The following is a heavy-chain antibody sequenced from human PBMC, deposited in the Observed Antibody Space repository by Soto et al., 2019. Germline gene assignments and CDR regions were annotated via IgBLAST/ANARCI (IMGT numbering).Heavy chain of an antibody. Sequence: SETLSLTCTVSGGSISSYYWSWIRQPPGKGLEWIGYIYYSGSTNYNPSLKSRVTISVDTSKTQFSLKLSSVTAADTAVYYCARVGYSYGYPYYYYGMDVWGQGTTVTVSS. CDR3: ARVGYSYGYPYYYYGMDV. D-gene: IGHD5-18*01. CDR1: GGSISSYY. J-gene: IGHJ6*02. V-gene: IGHV4-59*01. CDR2: IYYSGST.